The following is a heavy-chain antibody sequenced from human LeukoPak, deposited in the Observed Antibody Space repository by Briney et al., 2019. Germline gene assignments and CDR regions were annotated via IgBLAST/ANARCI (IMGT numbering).Heavy chain of an antibody. J-gene: IGHJ4*02. CDR2: IIPIFGTA. D-gene: IGHD2-15*01. Sequence: ASVKVSCKASGGTFSSYAISWVRQAPGQGLEWMGGIIPIFGTANYAQKFQGRVTITTDESTSTAYMELSSLRSEDTAVYYCARGKGFVGHFESWGQGTLVTVSS. CDR3: ARGKGFVGHFES. CDR1: GGTFSSYA. V-gene: IGHV1-69*05.